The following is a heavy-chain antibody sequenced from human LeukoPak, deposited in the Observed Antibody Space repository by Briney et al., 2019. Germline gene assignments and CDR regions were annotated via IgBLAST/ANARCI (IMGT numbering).Heavy chain of an antibody. CDR2: INSNSGGT. J-gene: IGHJ3*02. Sequence: ASVKVSCKASGYTFTGYYIHWVRQAPGQGLEWMGWINSNSGGTNYAQKFQDRVTMTRDTSISTAYMELSRLTSDDTAVYFCVRDDSVSSRNAFDIWGQGTVVTVSS. CDR3: VRDDSVSSRNAFDI. D-gene: IGHD5/OR15-5a*01. V-gene: IGHV1-2*02. CDR1: GYTFTGYY.